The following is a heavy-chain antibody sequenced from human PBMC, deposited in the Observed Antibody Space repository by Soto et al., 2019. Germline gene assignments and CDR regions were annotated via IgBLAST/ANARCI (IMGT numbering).Heavy chain of an antibody. CDR1: GFTFSNAW. Sequence: EVQLVESGGGLVKPGGSLRLSCAASGFTFSNAWMSWVRQAPGKGLEWVGRIKSKTDGGTTDYAAPVKGRLTISRDDSKNTLYLQMNSLKTEDTAVYYCTTHYDFWSGYYRSDYWGQGTLVTVSS. D-gene: IGHD3-3*01. CDR2: IKSKTDGGTT. V-gene: IGHV3-15*01. J-gene: IGHJ4*02. CDR3: TTHYDFWSGYYRSDY.